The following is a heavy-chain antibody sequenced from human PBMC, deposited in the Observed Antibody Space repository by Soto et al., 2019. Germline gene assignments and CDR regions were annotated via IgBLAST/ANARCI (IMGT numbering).Heavy chain of an antibody. Sequence: EVQLLESGGGLVQPGRSLRLSCAASGFTFSNYDMSWVRQAPGQGLDWVSAISGSGGTTYYADSVKGRFTISRDNSKSTLFLQMNSLRAEDAAVYYCAKFFVETGSNSGWPWSFHYWGQGTLVTVSS. V-gene: IGHV3-23*01. CDR1: GFTFSNYD. CDR2: ISGSGGTT. J-gene: IGHJ4*02. CDR3: AKFFVETGSNSGWPWSFHY. D-gene: IGHD6-25*01.